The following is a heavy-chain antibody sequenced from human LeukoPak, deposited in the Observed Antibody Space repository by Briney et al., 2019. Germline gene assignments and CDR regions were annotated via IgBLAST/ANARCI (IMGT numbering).Heavy chain of an antibody. CDR1: GFTFSSYW. CDR2: IKRDGSEK. Sequence: PGGSLILSCAASGFTFSSYWMSWVRQAPGKGLEWVANIKRDGSEKYYVDSVKGRLTISRDNAENSLYLQMNSLRAEDTAVYYCARARDYGSGRANAFDIWGQGTMVTVSS. J-gene: IGHJ3*02. V-gene: IGHV3-7*05. CDR3: ARARDYGSGRANAFDI. D-gene: IGHD3-10*01.